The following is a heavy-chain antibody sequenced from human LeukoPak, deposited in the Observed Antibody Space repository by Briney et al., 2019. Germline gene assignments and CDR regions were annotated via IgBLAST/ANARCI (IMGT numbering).Heavy chain of an antibody. CDR3: ARAETQYYDFWSGYHNWFDP. J-gene: IGHJ5*02. Sequence: KPSETLSLTCTVSGGSVSSGSYYWSWIRQPPGKGLEWIGYIYYSGRTNYNPSLKSRITILVDTSKNQFSLKLSSVTAADTAVYYCARAETQYYDFWSGYHNWFDPWGQGTLVTVSS. CDR1: GGSVSSGSYY. CDR2: IYYSGRT. V-gene: IGHV4-61*01. D-gene: IGHD3-3*01.